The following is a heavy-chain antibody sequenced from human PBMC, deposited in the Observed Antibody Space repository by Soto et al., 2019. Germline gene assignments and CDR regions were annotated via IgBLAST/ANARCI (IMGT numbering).Heavy chain of an antibody. Sequence: QVQLVQSGAEVKKPGSSVKVSCKASGGTFSSYAISWVRQAPGQGLEWMGGIIPIFGTANYAQKFQDRVTITADESPSTAYMELSSLSAEDTAVYYCASFHFRAVAGSSGWGQGTLVTGSS. CDR1: GGTFSSYA. D-gene: IGHD6-19*01. J-gene: IGHJ4*02. CDR3: ASFHFRAVAGSSG. V-gene: IGHV1-69*01. CDR2: IIPIFGTA.